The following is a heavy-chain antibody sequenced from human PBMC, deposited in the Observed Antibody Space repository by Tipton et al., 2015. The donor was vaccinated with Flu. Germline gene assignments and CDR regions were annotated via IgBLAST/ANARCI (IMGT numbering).Heavy chain of an antibody. CDR3: ARGVVTALTKGWYFDL. Sequence: TLSLTCTVSGGSISSSSYYWGWIRQPPGKGLEWIGSIYYSGSTYYNPSLKSRVTISVDTSKNQFSLKLSSVTAADTAGYYCARGVVTALTKGWYFDLWGRGTLVTVSS. CDR2: IYYSGST. V-gene: IGHV4-39*07. D-gene: IGHD2-21*02. CDR1: GGSISSSSYY. J-gene: IGHJ2*01.